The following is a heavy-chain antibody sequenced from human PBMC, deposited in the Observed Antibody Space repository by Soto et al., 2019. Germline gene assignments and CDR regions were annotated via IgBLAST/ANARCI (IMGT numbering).Heavy chain of an antibody. J-gene: IGHJ3*02. Sequence: PSETLSLTCTVSGGSISSSSYYWGGIRQPPGKGLEWIGSIYYSGSTYYNPSLKSRVTISVDTSKNQFSLKLSSVTAADTAVYYCAGTRLGYCTNGVCYKGDAFAIWGQGTMVTVSS. CDR3: AGTRLGYCTNGVCYKGDAFAI. D-gene: IGHD2-8*01. V-gene: IGHV4-39*01. CDR2: IYYSGST. CDR1: GGSISSSSYY.